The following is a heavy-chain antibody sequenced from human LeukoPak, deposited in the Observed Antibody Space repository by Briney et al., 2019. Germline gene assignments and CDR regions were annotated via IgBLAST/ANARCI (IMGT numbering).Heavy chain of an antibody. CDR1: GGSISSYY. Sequence: SETLSLTCTVPGGSISSYYCSWIRQPAGKGLEWIGRFYISGSTNYNPSLKSRLTMSVDTSKNQSSLRLNSVTAADTAVYYCARDFLLQSEGLFDYWGQGTLVTVSS. CDR3: ARDFLLQSEGLFDY. D-gene: IGHD4-11*01. CDR2: FYISGST. J-gene: IGHJ4*02. V-gene: IGHV4-4*07.